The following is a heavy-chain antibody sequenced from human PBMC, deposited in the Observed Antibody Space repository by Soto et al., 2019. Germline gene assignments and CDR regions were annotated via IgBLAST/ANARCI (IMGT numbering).Heavy chain of an antibody. Sequence: QVQLVQSGAEVKKPGASVKVSCKVSGYTLTELSMHWVRQAPGKGLEWMGGFDPEDGETIYAQKFQGRVTMTEDTAXDXAYMELSRLRSEDTAVYYCATKGRWYVGYYYYGMDVWGQGTTVTVSS. CDR1: GYTLTELS. V-gene: IGHV1-24*01. CDR3: ATKGRWYVGYYYYGMDV. CDR2: FDPEDGET. D-gene: IGHD6-13*01. J-gene: IGHJ6*02.